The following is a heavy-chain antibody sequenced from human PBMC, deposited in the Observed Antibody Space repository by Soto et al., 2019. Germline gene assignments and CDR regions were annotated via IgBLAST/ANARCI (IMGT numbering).Heavy chain of an antibody. J-gene: IGHJ5*02. V-gene: IGHV4-59*01. D-gene: IGHD3-22*01. CDR3: ARELFVVESGYYYSGWFDP. CDR1: GGSISSYY. CDR2: IYYSGST. Sequence: SETLSLTCTVSGGSISSYYWSWIRQPPGKGLEWIGYIYYSGSTNYNPSLKSRVTISVDTSKNQFSLKLSSVTAADTAVYYCARELFVVESGYYYSGWFDPWGQGTLVTVSS.